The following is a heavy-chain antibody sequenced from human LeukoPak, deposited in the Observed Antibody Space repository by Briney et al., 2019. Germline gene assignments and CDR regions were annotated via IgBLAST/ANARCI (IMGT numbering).Heavy chain of an antibody. CDR2: FNPNSGGT. D-gene: IGHD3-10*01. J-gene: IGHJ4*02. CDR1: GYTFTGYY. CDR3: ARDYYGSGSYYDY. Sequence: APVKVSCKASGYTFTGYYMHWVRQAPGQGLEWMGWFNPNSGGTNYAQNFQGRVTMTRDTSISTAYMELSSLRSDDTAVYYCARDYYGSGSYYDYWGQGTLVTVSS. V-gene: IGHV1-2*02.